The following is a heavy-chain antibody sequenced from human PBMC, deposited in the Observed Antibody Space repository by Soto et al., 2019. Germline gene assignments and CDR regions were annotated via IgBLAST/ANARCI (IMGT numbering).Heavy chain of an antibody. CDR3: ARVFSRGDEYKD. V-gene: IGHV3-66*01. CDR2: YHPGGNT. D-gene: IGHD1-1*01. Sequence: EVHLVVSGGGLVQPGGSLRLSCAASGFTASDNFVTWVRQAPGKGLDWVSTYHPGGNTYYTASVKGRFTYSRDDYKNILYRQMSNLSAEETAMYYCARVFSRGDEYKDWGQGTQVTVSS. J-gene: IGHJ4*02. CDR1: GFTASDNF.